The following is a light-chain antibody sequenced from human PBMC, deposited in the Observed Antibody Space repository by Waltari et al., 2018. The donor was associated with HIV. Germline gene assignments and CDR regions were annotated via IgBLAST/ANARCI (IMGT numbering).Light chain of an antibody. Sequence: DIQMTQSPSTLSASVGDRVTISCRASQSISSWLAWFQQKPGKAPDLLIYKASSLASGVPSRFSGSGSETGFNLTISSLQPEDSATYYCQQYDSYPRTFGQGTKVEIK. CDR2: KAS. CDR1: QSISSW. J-gene: IGKJ1*01. V-gene: IGKV1-5*03. CDR3: QQYDSYPRT.